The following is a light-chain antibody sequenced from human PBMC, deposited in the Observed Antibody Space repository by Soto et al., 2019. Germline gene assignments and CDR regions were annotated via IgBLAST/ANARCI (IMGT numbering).Light chain of an antibody. Sequence: EIVMTQSPATLSVSPGERATLSCRASQSVSSNLAWYQQKPGQAPRLLIYGASTRATGIPARFSGSRSGTECTLTISSLQSEDFAVYYCQQYNNWPALTFGGGTNVEI. CDR1: QSVSSN. V-gene: IGKV3-15*01. CDR3: QQYNNWPALT. J-gene: IGKJ4*01. CDR2: GAS.